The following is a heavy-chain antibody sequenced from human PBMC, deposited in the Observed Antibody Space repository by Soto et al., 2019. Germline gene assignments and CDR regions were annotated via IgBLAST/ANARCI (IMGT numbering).Heavy chain of an antibody. CDR3: ARRPYYSGGSCLLSFDY. D-gene: IGHD2-15*01. J-gene: IGHJ4*02. CDR2: IYYSGST. CDR1: GGSISSGTSY. Sequence: QVQLQESGPGLVKPSQTLSLTCTVSGGSISSGTSYWSWIRQHPEKGLEWIGYIYYSGSTYYNPSLKTRVTISLDMSKNRISLKLTSVTAADTAVYYCARRPYYSGGSCLLSFDYWGQGALVTVSS. V-gene: IGHV4-31*03.